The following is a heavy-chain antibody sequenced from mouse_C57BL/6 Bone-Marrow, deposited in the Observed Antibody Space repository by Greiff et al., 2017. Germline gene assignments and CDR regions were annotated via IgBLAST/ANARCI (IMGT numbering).Heavy chain of an antibody. D-gene: IGHD1-1*01. CDR1: GYAFSSYW. CDR2: IYPGDGDT. Sequence: QVQLQQSGAELVKPGASVKISCKASGYAFSSYWMNWVKQRPGKGLEWIGQIYPGDGDTNYNGKFKGKATLTADKSSSTAYMQLSSLTSEDSAVYFCARRITTVGPRGYFDVWGTGTTGTVSS. V-gene: IGHV1-80*01. CDR3: ARRITTVGPRGYFDV. J-gene: IGHJ1*03.